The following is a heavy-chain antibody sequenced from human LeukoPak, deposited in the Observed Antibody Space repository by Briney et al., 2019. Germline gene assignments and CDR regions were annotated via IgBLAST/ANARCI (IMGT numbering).Heavy chain of an antibody. CDR2: INPNSGGT. D-gene: IGHD4-17*01. Sequence: GASVKVSCKASGYTFTCYYMHWVRQAPGQGLEWMGWINPNSGGTNYAQKFQGRVTMTRDTSISTAYMELSRLRSDDTAVYYCARADYGDYGLDYWGQGTLVTVSS. CDR1: GYTFTCYY. CDR3: ARADYGDYGLDY. V-gene: IGHV1-2*02. J-gene: IGHJ4*02.